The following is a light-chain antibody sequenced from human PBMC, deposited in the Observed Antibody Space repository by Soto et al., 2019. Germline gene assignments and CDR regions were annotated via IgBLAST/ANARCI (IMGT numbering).Light chain of an antibody. CDR1: QSVSSSY. J-gene: IGKJ5*01. V-gene: IGKV3-20*01. CDR2: AAS. Sequence: EIVLTQSPGTLSLSPGDTATLSCRASQSVSSSYLAWYQQKPGQAPRLLIYAASRRATGVPDRFSGSGSGTDFTLTISRLEPEDFAVYSCQQLGGSPPITFGQGTRLEIK. CDR3: QQLGGSPPIT.